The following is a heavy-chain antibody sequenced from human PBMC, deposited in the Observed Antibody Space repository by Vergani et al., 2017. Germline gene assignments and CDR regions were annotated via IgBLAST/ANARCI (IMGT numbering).Heavy chain of an antibody. CDR1: GFSFSSFG. Sequence: QVQLVESGGGVVQPGRSLRLSCAASGFSFSSFGFHWVRQAPGKGLEWVAFIHYDGSHEYYIDSVKGRFTISRDNSKNTLILQMNGLRAEDTAVYYCASGVGDYYDSSGYYGTLDYWGQGTLVTVSS. CDR2: IHYDGSHE. V-gene: IGHV3-33*01. J-gene: IGHJ4*02. D-gene: IGHD3-22*01. CDR3: ASGVGDYYDSSGYYGTLDY.